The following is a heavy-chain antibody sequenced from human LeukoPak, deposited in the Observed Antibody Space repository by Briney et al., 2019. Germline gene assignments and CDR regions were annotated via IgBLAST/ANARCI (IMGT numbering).Heavy chain of an antibody. CDR1: GYTFTSYD. V-gene: IGHV1-8*03. CDR2: MNPNSGNT. D-gene: IGHD2-15*01. Sequence: GASVKVSCKASGYTFTSYDINWVRQATGQGLEWMGWMNPNSGNTGYAQKFQGRVTITRNTSISTAYMELSSLRSEDTAVYYCARHCSGGSCYSLYALDYWGQGTLVTVSS. CDR3: ARHCSGGSCYSLYALDY. J-gene: IGHJ4*02.